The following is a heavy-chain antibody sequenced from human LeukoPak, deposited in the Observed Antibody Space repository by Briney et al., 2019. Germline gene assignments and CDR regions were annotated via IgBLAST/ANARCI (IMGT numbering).Heavy chain of an antibody. V-gene: IGHV4-39*02. D-gene: IGHD6-19*01. Sequence: SETLSLTCGVSGGSMSSSSYYWGWIRQPPGKGLEWIGSIYYSGSTYYNPSLKSRVTISVDSSKNQCSLKLSSVTAADTAVYYCAREGSSGWYFEYWGQGTLVTVSS. CDR3: AREGSSGWYFEY. CDR1: GGSMSSSSYY. CDR2: IYYSGST. J-gene: IGHJ4*02.